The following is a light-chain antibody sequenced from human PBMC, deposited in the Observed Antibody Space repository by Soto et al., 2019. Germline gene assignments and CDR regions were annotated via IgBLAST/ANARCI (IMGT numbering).Light chain of an antibody. V-gene: IGKV3-20*01. CDR2: RAS. CDR1: QSISSSY. J-gene: IGKJ5*01. CDR3: QQYGSSPSTT. Sequence: IVLTQSPGTLSLSPGERTTLSCRASQSISSSYLAWHQQKPGQAPRLLISRASSGATGIPDRFSGSGSGTDFTLTISRLEPEDFAVYYRQQYGSSPSTTLGQGTRLEIK.